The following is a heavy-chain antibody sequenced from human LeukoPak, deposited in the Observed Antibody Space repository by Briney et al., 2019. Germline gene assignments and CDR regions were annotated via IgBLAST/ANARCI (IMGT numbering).Heavy chain of an antibody. Sequence: VASVKVSRKASGRTFSSYGIRWVRQAPGQGLEWMGRIIPIFGTANYAQKLQGRVTITADESTSTAYMELSSLRSEDTAVYYCAITDGDYDLYYFDYWGQGTLVTVSS. D-gene: IGHD4-17*01. J-gene: IGHJ4*02. V-gene: IGHV1-69*15. CDR1: GRTFSSYG. CDR3: AITDGDYDLYYFDY. CDR2: IIPIFGTA.